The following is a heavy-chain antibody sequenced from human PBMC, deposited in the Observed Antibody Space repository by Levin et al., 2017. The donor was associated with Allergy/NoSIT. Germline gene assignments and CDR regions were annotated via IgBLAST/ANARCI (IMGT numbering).Heavy chain of an antibody. V-gene: IGHV1-18*01. J-gene: IGHJ4*02. D-gene: IGHD3/OR15-3a*01. CDR2: ISAYNGHT. Sequence: GESLKISCKASGYSFTDFGISWVRQAPGQGLEWMGWISAYNGHTNNAQKFQDRVTMTTEVSTSTAYMELRSLRSDDTAIFYCVRDLGTDTSMIFFDFWGQGTLVTVSS. CDR3: VRDLGTDTSMIFFDF. CDR1: GYSFTDFG.